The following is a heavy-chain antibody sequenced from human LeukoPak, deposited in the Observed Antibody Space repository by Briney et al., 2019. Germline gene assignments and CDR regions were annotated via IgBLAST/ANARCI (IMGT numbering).Heavy chain of an antibody. CDR1: GFTFSDYY. D-gene: IGHD6-25*01. CDR2: ISPSSSST. CDR3: ARERRLSD. J-gene: IGHJ4*02. Sequence: GGSLRLSCAASGFTFSDYYMTWIRQAPGKGLEWLSYISPSSSSTIYADPVKGRFTISRDNAKNSLYLQMDSLRAEDMAVYYCARERRLSDWGQGTLVTVSS. V-gene: IGHV3-11*06.